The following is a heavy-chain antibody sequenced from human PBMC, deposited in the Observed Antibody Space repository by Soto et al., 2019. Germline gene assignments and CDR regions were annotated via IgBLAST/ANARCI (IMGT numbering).Heavy chain of an antibody. J-gene: IGHJ6*03. CDR1: GFTFSSYA. CDR3: AKVTGYYYYMDV. Sequence: GGSLRLSCAASGFTFSSYAMSWVRQAPGKGLEWVSAISGSGGSTYYADSVKGRFTISRENSKNTLYLQMNSLRAEDTAVYYCAKVTGYYYYMDVWGKGTTVTVSS. CDR2: ISGSGGST. V-gene: IGHV3-23*01.